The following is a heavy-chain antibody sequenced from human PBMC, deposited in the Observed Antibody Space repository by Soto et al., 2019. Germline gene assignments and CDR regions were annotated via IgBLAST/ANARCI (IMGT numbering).Heavy chain of an antibody. CDR2: MNPNSGNT. V-gene: IGHV1-8*01. Sequence: QVQLVQSGAEVKKPGASVKVSCKASGYTFTSYDINWVRQATGQGLEWMGWMNPNSGNTGYAQKFQGRVTMTRNTATSTAYMELSSLRSEDTAVYYCARWPDGYYYYGMDVWCQGTTVTVSS. CDR1: GYTFTSYD. J-gene: IGHJ6*02. CDR3: ARWPDGYYYYGMDV.